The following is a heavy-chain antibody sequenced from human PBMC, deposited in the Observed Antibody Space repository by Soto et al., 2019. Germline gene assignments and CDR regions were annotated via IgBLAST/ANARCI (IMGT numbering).Heavy chain of an antibody. Sequence: SETLSLTCTVSGGSISSYYWSWIRQPPGKGLEWIGYIYYSGSTNYNPSLKSRVTISVDTSKNQFSLKLSSVTAADTAMYYCARLWDDNDYWGQGTLVTVSS. CDR3: ARLWDDNDY. CDR2: IYYSGST. J-gene: IGHJ4*02. D-gene: IGHD3-9*01. V-gene: IGHV4-59*08. CDR1: GGSISSYY.